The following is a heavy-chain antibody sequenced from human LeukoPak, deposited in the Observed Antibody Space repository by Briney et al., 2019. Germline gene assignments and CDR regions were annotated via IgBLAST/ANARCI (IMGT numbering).Heavy chain of an antibody. CDR2: IYYSGST. J-gene: IGHJ6*03. V-gene: IGHV4-59*12. CDR1: GGSISSYY. CDR3: ARRQGGYSYGLRGYYYMDV. Sequence: PSETLSLTCTVSGGSISSYYWSWIRRPPGKGLEWIGYIYYSGSTNYNPSLKSRVTISVDTSKNQFSLKLSSVTAADTAVYYCARRQGGYSYGLRGYYYMDVWGKGTTVTISS. D-gene: IGHD5-18*01.